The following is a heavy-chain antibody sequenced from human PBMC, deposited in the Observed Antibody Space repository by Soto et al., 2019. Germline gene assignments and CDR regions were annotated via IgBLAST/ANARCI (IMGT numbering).Heavy chain of an antibody. D-gene: IGHD2-2*01. CDR1: GFTFSTYW. Sequence: EVQLVESGGGLVQPGGSLRLSCVASGFTFSTYWMSWVRLVPGTGLEWVATIKQDGSDKYYVDSAKGRFTVSTDNAKNSLDLQMNSLRGDDTAVYHCVRGCGRSSCPYYLDVWGKGTTVTVSS. CDR3: VRGCGRSSCPYYLDV. J-gene: IGHJ6*03. V-gene: IGHV3-7*01. CDR2: IKQDGSDK.